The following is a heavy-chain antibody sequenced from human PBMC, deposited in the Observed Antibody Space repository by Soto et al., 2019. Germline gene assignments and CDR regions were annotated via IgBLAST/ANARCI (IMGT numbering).Heavy chain of an antibody. CDR2: IYYSGST. J-gene: IGHJ5*02. D-gene: IGHD3-10*01. CDR1: GGSISSSSYY. CDR3: ARQGLLWFGESMRVRNWFDP. Sequence: SLTCTVSGGSISSSSYYCGWIRQPPGKGLEWIGSIYYSGSTYYNPSLKSRVTISVDTSKNQFSLKLSSVTAADTAVYYCARQGLLWFGESMRVRNWFDPWGQGTLVTVSS. V-gene: IGHV4-39*01.